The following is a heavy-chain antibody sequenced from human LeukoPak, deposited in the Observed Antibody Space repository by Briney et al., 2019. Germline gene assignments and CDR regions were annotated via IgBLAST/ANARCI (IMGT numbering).Heavy chain of an antibody. J-gene: IGHJ4*02. Sequence: PGGSLRLSCAASGFTFSSHWMSWVRQAPGKGLEWVANINQDGSETQYVDSVKGRFTISRDNSKNTLYLQMNSLRAEDTAVYYCAKDGKWLPHDYWGQGTLVTVSS. CDR2: INQDGSET. CDR1: GFTFSSHW. D-gene: IGHD3-22*01. V-gene: IGHV3-7*03. CDR3: AKDGKWLPHDY.